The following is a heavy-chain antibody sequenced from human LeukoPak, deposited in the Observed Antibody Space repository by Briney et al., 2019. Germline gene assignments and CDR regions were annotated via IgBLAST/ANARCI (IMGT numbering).Heavy chain of an antibody. CDR3: ARAGTRAVATSFDY. CDR2: IYYSGST. CDR1: GGSVSSGSHY. V-gene: IGHV4-61*01. D-gene: IGHD6-19*01. Sequence: PSEPLSLTCTVSGGSVSSGSHYWSWIRQPPGKGLEWIGYIYYSGSTNYNPSLKSRVSILVDTSKNQFSLKLSSVTAADTAVYYCARAGTRAVATSFDYWGQGTLVTVSS. J-gene: IGHJ4*02.